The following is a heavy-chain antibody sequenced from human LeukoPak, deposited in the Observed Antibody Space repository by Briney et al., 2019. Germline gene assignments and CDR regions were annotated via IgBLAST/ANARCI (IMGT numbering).Heavy chain of an antibody. J-gene: IGHJ5*02. CDR1: GFTFSSYA. Sequence: GGSLRLSCAASGFTFSSYALSWVRQAPGKGLEWVSAISGSGGSTYYADSVKGRFTISRDNSKNTPYLQMNSLRAEDTAVYYCAKDVGIVPADRFDPWGQGTLVTVSS. V-gene: IGHV3-23*01. D-gene: IGHD2-2*01. CDR3: AKDVGIVPADRFDP. CDR2: ISGSGGST.